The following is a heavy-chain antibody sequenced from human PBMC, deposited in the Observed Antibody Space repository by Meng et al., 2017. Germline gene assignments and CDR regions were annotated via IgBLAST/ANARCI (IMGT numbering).Heavy chain of an antibody. CDR2: ISRSTSYI. D-gene: IGHD5-18*01. V-gene: IGHV3-21*01. Sequence: GESLKISCAASGFSLSSYSMNWVRQAPGKGLEWVSLISRSTSYIYYADSVQGRFTISRDNAKNALYLQMNSLRVEDTAVYYCARDRGYSYGDRRADYWGQGTLVTVSS. CDR1: GFSLSSYS. J-gene: IGHJ4*02. CDR3: ARDRGYSYGDRRADY.